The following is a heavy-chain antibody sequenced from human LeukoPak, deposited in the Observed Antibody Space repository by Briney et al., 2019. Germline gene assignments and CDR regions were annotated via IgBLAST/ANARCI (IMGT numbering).Heavy chain of an antibody. CDR2: IYYSGST. D-gene: IGHD5-12*01. CDR3: ARAWIDYYFDY. J-gene: IGHJ4*02. CDR1: GFTFSDYY. Sequence: LRLSCAASGFTFSDYYMSWIRQPPGKGLEWIGYIYYSGSTYYNPSLKSRVTISVDTSKNQFSLKLSSVTAADTAVYYCARAWIDYYFDYWGQGTLVTVSS. V-gene: IGHV4-30-4*08.